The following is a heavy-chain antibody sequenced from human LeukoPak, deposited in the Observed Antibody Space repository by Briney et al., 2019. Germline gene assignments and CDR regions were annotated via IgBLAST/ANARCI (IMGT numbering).Heavy chain of an antibody. CDR2: IIPIFGTA. Sequence: SVKVSCKASGGTFSSYAISWVRQAPGQGLEWMGRIIPIFGTANYAQKFQGRVTMTRDTSTSTVYMELSSLRSEDTAVYYCAREVIGYYFDYWGQGTLVTVSS. V-gene: IGHV1-69*05. CDR3: AREVIGYYFDY. D-gene: IGHD2-21*01. CDR1: GGTFSSYA. J-gene: IGHJ4*02.